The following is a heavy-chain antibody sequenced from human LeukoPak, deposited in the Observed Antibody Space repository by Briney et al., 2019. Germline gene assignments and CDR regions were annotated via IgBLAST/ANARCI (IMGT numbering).Heavy chain of an antibody. J-gene: IGHJ3*02. CDR2: IYYSGST. V-gene: IGHV4-59*08. Sequence: SETLSLTCTVSGGSISSYYWSWIRQPPGKGLEWIGYIYYSGSTNYNPSLKSRVTISVDTSKNQFSLKLSSVTAADTAVYYCARIITMRAFDIWGQGTMVTVSS. CDR3: ARIITMRAFDI. D-gene: IGHD3-3*01. CDR1: GGSISSYY.